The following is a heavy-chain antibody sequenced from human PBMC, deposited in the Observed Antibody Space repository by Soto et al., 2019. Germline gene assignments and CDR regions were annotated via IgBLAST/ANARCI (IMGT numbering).Heavy chain of an antibody. CDR1: GIIFRNYA. D-gene: IGHD3-9*01. CDR2: ISGSGDST. J-gene: IGHJ4*02. Sequence: GGSLRLSCATSGIIFRNYAMGWVRQAPGKGLEWVSAISGSGDSTYYADSVKGRFTISRDNSKNTLYLQMNSLRVEDTAIFYCAKKAEKHFDWMFYADSWGQGTLVTVSS. CDR3: AKKAEKHFDWMFYADS. V-gene: IGHV3-23*01.